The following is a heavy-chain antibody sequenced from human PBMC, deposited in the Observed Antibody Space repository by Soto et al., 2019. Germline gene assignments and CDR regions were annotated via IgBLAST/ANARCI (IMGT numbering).Heavy chain of an antibody. V-gene: IGHV4-34*01. CDR1: GGSFSGYY. CDR3: ARGGVRPCDY. D-gene: IGHD3-10*01. CDR2: INHSGST. J-gene: IGHJ4*02. Sequence: QVQLQQWGAGLLKPSETLSLTCAVYGGSFSGYYWSWIRQPPGKGLEWIGEINHSGSTNYNTSLKSRVTISVDTSKNQFSLKLSSVTAADTAVYYCARGGVRPCDYWGQGTLVTVSS.